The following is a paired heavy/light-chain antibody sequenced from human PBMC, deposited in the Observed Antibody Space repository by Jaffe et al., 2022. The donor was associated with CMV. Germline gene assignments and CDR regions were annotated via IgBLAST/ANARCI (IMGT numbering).Heavy chain of an antibody. V-gene: IGHV3-74*01. CDR3: ARDSLNYAGGFDY. D-gene: IGHD1-7*01. J-gene: IGHJ4*02. Sequence: EVQLVESGGGLVQPGGSLRLSCAASGFTFSTYWMHWVRQAPGKGLVWVSRINRDGTATSYADSVKGRFTISRDNAKNTLYLQMNSLRAEDTAVYYCARDSLNYAGGFDYWGQGTLVTVSS. CDR1: GFTFSTYW. CDR2: INRDGTAT.
Light chain of an antibody. Sequence: QSVLTQPPSASGTPGQRVTISCSGSSSNIGSNTVNWYQQLPGTAPKLLIYSNNQRPSGVPDRFSGSKSGTSASLAISGLQSEDEADYYCAAWDVSLNGPYVLGTGTKVTVL. CDR2: SNN. J-gene: IGLJ1*01. V-gene: IGLV1-44*01. CDR3: AAWDVSLNGPYV. CDR1: SSNIGSNT.